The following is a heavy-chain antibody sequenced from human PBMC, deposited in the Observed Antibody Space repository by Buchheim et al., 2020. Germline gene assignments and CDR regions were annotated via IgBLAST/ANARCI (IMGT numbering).Heavy chain of an antibody. CDR1: GFTFSSYW. V-gene: IGHV3-7*01. CDR3: ARESGTAMGEGYYYGMDV. Sequence: EVQLVESGGGLVQPGGSLRLSCAASGFTFSSYWMSWVRQAPGKGLEWVANIKQDGSEKYYVDSVKGRFTISRHNDKNSLYLQMNSLRAEDTAVYYCARESGTAMGEGYYYGMDVWGQGTT. D-gene: IGHD5-18*01. CDR2: IKQDGSEK. J-gene: IGHJ6*02.